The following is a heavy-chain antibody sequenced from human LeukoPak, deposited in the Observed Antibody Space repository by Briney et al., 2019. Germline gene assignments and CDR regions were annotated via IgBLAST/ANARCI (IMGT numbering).Heavy chain of an antibody. CDR3: AGDPTVTNFHDAFDI. V-gene: IGHV3-7*05. Sequence: GGSLRLSCAASEFTFSSYWMSWVRQAPGKGLEWVATIKQDGSQKEYVDSVKGRFTISRDNAKNSLYLQMNSLRAEDTAVYYCAGDPTVTNFHDAFDIWGQGTMVTVSS. CDR1: EFTFSSYW. D-gene: IGHD4-17*01. CDR2: IKQDGSQK. J-gene: IGHJ3*02.